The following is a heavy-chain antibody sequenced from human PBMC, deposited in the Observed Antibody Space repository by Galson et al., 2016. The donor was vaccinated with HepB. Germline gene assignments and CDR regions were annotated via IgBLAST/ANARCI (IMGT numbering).Heavy chain of an antibody. CDR3: ARDHYYYASGRGGWFDP. CDR1: GGSISTSNW. D-gene: IGHD3-10*01. V-gene: IGHV4/OR15-8*01. CDR2: IYQSGGT. Sequence: SETLSLTCGVSGGSISTSNWWTWVRQTPGKGLEWIGEIYQSGGTYYNPSLKSRVSISVDTSKNQFSLILTSVTAADTAVYYCARDHYYYASGRGGWFDPWGQGTLVTVSS. J-gene: IGHJ5*02.